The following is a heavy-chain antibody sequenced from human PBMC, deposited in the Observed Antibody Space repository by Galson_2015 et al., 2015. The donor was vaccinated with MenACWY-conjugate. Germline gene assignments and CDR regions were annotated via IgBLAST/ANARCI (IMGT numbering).Heavy chain of an antibody. Sequence: QSGAEVKKPGESLRISCQGSGYSFTSYWISWVRQMPGKGLEWMGRIDPTDSYTNYSSSFQGHVTISIDKSISTAYLQWSSLKASDTAMYYCARHKGTWYFDLWGRGTLVTVSS. CDR1: GYSFTSYW. V-gene: IGHV5-10-1*01. CDR2: IDPTDSYT. CDR3: ARHKGTWYFDL. J-gene: IGHJ2*01.